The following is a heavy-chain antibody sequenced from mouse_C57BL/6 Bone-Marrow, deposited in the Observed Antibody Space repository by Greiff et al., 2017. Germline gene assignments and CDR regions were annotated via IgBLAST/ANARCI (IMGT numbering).Heavy chain of an antibody. V-gene: IGHV1-69*01. J-gene: IGHJ1*03. Sequence: QVQLQQPGAELVMPGASVKLSCKASGYTFTSYWMPWVKQRPGQGLEWIGEIDPSDSYTNYNQKFKGKSTLTVDKSSSTAYMQLSSLTSEDSAVYYCAVYYGSSYGYFDVWGTGTTVTVSS. D-gene: IGHD1-1*01. CDR2: IDPSDSYT. CDR1: GYTFTSYW. CDR3: AVYYGSSYGYFDV.